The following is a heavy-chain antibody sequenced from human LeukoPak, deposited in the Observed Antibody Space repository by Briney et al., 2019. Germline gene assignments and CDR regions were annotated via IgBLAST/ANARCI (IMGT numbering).Heavy chain of an antibody. D-gene: IGHD3-3*01. CDR1: GYTFTSYG. CDR3: ARLSPYYDFWSGYYTDY. Sequence: ASVKVSCKASGYTFTSYGISWVRQAPGQGLEWMGWMSAYNGNTNYAQKLQGRVTMTTDTSTSTAYMELRSLRSDDTAVYYCARLSPYYDFWSGYYTDYWGQGTLVTVSS. J-gene: IGHJ4*02. V-gene: IGHV1-18*01. CDR2: MSAYNGNT.